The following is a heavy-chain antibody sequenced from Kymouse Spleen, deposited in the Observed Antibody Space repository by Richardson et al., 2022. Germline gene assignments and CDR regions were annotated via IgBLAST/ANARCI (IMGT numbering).Heavy chain of an antibody. V-gene: IGHV4-59*01. J-gene: IGHJ5*02. D-gene: IGHD1-7*01. Sequence: QVQLQESGPGLVKPSETLSLTCTVSGGSISSYYWSWIRQPPGKGLEWIGYIYYSGSTNYNPSLKSRVTISVDTSKNQFSLKLSSVTAADTAVYYCARAGYNWNYDPWGQGTLVTVSS. CDR1: GGSISSYY. CDR3: ARAGYNWNYDP. CDR2: IYYSGST.